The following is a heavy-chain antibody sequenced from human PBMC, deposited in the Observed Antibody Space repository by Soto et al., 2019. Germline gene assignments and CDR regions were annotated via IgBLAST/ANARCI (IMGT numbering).Heavy chain of an antibody. J-gene: IGHJ6*02. V-gene: IGHV4-30-2*01. Sequence: QLQLQESGSGLVKPSQTLSLTCAVSGGSISSGGYSWSWIRQPPGKGLEWIGYIYHSGYTYCNPSPKSRVTIPVDRSKTHFSLKLSSVTAADTAVYYCATAHYGDYGYGMDVWGQGTTVTVSS. CDR2: IYHSGYT. D-gene: IGHD4-17*01. CDR1: GGSISSGGYS. CDR3: ATAHYGDYGYGMDV.